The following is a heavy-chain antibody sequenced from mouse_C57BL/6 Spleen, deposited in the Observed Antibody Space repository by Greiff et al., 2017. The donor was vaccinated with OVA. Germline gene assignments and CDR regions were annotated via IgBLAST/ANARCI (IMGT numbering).Heavy chain of an antibody. Sequence: QVQLKQPGAELVKPGASVKMSCKASGYTFTSYWITWVKQRPGQGLEWIGDIYPGSGSTNYNEKFKSKATLTVDTSSSTAYMQLSSLTSEDSAVYYCARMGYGRPYWYFDVWGTGTTVTVSS. D-gene: IGHD1-1*01. CDR1: GYTFTSYW. V-gene: IGHV1-55*01. J-gene: IGHJ1*03. CDR2: IYPGSGST. CDR3: ARMGYGRPYWYFDV.